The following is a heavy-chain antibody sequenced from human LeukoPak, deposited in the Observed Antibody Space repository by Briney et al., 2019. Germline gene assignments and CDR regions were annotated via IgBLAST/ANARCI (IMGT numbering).Heavy chain of an antibody. CDR2: IYYSGNT. CDR1: GGSISSGNYY. J-gene: IGHJ4*02. CDR3: ARSSSSWIFDY. D-gene: IGHD6-13*01. V-gene: IGHV4-31*03. Sequence: SQTLSLTCTVSGGSISSGNYYWSWIRQRPGEGLEWIGYIYYSGNTYYNSSLKSRLTISVDTSKNQFSLKLSSVTAADTAVYYCARSSSSWIFDYWGQGTLVTVSS.